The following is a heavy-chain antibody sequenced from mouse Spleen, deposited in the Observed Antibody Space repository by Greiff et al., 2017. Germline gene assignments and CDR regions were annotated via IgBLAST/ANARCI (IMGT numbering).Heavy chain of an antibody. CDR3: ARGGLWGDAMDY. J-gene: IGHJ4*01. CDR1: GYTFTSYW. CDR2: IYPGSGST. D-gene: IGHD1-1*02. Sequence: QVQLQQPGAELVKPGASVKMSCKASGYTFTSYWITWVKQRPGQGLEWIGDIYPGSGSTNYNEKFKSKATLTVDTASSTAYMQLSSLTSEDSAVYYCARGGLWGDAMDYWGQGTSVTVSS. V-gene: IGHV1-55*01.